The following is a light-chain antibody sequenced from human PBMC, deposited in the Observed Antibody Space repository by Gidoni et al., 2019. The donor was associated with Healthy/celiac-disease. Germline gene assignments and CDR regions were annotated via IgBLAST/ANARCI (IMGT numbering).Light chain of an antibody. CDR3: QQYGSSHT. CDR2: GAS. J-gene: IGKJ4*01. V-gene: IGKV3-20*01. CDR1: QSVSSCY. Sequence: IVLTQSPVTLSLSPGERATLSCRASQSVSSCYLAWYQQKPGQAPRLLIDGASSRATGIPDRFSGSVSGTDFTLTISRLEPEDFAVYYCQQYGSSHTFGGGTKVEIK.